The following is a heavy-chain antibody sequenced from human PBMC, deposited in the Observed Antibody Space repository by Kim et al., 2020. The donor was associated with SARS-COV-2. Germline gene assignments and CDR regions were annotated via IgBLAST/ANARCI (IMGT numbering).Heavy chain of an antibody. J-gene: IGHJ3*02. D-gene: IGHD3-10*01. CDR3: ARHFYYPIGFDI. CDR2: ISYSGSA. Sequence: SETLSLTCSASGGSISTTSYYWGWVRQPPGKGLEWIGTISYSGSANYSPSLKSRVSLFVDTSKNQFSLKLSSVTASDTAIYYCARHFYYPIGFDIWGQGTMVTVSS. V-gene: IGHV4-39*01. CDR1: GGSISTTSYY.